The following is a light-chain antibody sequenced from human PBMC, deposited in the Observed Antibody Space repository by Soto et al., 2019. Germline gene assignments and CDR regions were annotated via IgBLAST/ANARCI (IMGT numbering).Light chain of an antibody. CDR3: QQLSTYPST. CDR2: AAS. Sequence: IQLTQSPSSLSASVGDRVTITCRASQGIGSYLAWYQQKPGEAPKLLIFAASTLQSGIPSRFSGSGSGTDFTLTISSLQAEDFATDYCQQLSTYPSTFGGGTKLDI. V-gene: IGKV1-9*01. J-gene: IGKJ4*01. CDR1: QGIGSY.